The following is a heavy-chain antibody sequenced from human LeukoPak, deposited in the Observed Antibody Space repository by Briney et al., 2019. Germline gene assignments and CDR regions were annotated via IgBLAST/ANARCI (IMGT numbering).Heavy chain of an antibody. V-gene: IGHV4-39*07. CDR2: IYYSGSSISSSGST. J-gene: IGHJ4*02. CDR3: ARDSGAVNLGYDY. D-gene: IGHD5-12*01. Sequence: SETLSLTCTVSGGSISGSHHYWGWIRQSPGKGLEWIGSIYYSGSSISSSGSTYYNPSLKSRVSISVDTSKNQFSLKLSSVTAADTAVYYCARDSGAVNLGYDYWGQGTLVTVSS. CDR1: GGSISGSHHY.